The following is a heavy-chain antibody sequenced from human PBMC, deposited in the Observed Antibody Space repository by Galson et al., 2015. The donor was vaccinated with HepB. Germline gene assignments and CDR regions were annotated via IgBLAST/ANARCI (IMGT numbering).Heavy chain of an antibody. V-gene: IGHV4-59*01. CDR3: ARGATFLQH. J-gene: IGHJ4*02. CDR1: GGSINDYY. Sequence: SEPLSLTCIVSGGSINDYYWAWIRQPPGKGLEWIGYIYYSGSTNYNPSLKSRVTILVDTSKNQFSLKLTSVTAADTAVYYCARGATFLQHWGQGTLVSVSS. CDR2: IYYSGST. D-gene: IGHD4/OR15-4a*01.